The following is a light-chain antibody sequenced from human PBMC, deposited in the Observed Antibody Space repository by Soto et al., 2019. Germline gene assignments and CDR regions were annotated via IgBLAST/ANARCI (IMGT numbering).Light chain of an antibody. J-gene: IGLJ2*01. V-gene: IGLV1-40*01. CDR2: LNF. CDR1: SSNIGAGYD. CDR3: QSYDSSLSGSF. Sequence: QLVLTQPPSVSGTPGQRVTISCTGSSSNIGAGYDVHWYRQLPATAPKLLIYLNFNRASGVPDRFSGSRSGSSASLAISGLQPEDEATYYCQSYDSSLSGSFFGGGTQLTVL.